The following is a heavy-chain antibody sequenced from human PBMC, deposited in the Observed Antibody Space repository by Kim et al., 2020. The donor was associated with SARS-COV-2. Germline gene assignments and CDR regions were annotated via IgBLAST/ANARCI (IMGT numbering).Heavy chain of an antibody. V-gene: IGHV4-34*01. CDR3: ARVSSELEGVDY. J-gene: IGHJ4*02. D-gene: IGHD6-13*01. Sequence: SETLSLTCAVYGASFSGYYWSWIRQSPGKGLEWIGEINHSGSTNYNPSLKSRVTISVDTSNNHFSLKLNSVTAADAAVYYCARVSSELEGVDYWGQGTLV. CDR1: GASFSGYY. CDR2: INHSGST.